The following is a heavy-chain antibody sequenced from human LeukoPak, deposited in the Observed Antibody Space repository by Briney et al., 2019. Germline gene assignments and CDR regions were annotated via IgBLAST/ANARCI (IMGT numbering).Heavy chain of an antibody. D-gene: IGHD6-13*01. CDR2: INHSGST. CDR1: GGSFSGYY. CDR3: ARKGLYSSSRLDY. J-gene: IGHJ4*02. Sequence: ASETLSLTCAVYGGSFSGYYWSWIRQPPGKGLEWIGEINHSGSTNYNPSLKSRVTISVDTSKNQFSLKLSSVTAADTAVYYCARKGLYSSSRLDYWGQGTLVTVSS. V-gene: IGHV4-34*01.